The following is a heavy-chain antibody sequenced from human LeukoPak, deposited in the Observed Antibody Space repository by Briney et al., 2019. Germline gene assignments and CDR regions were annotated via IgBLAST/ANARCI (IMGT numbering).Heavy chain of an antibody. CDR1: GFTFSSYS. Sequence: GGSLILSCAASGFTFSSYSMTWVRQAPGKGLEWVSSIHSSSSYIYYADSVKGRFNISSDSAKNSLYLQMNSLRAQDTAVYYCARDGEQVGGDYDYWGQGALVTVSS. J-gene: IGHJ4*02. V-gene: IGHV3-21*01. CDR3: ARDGEQVGGDYDY. CDR2: IHSSSSYI. D-gene: IGHD3-10*01.